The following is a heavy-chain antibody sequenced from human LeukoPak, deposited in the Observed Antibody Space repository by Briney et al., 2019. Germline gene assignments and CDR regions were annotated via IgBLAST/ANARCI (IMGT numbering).Heavy chain of an antibody. CDR2: IIPIFGTA. Sequence: SVKISCKASGGTFSSYAISWVRQAPGQGLEWMGGIIPIFGTANYAQKFQGRVTITADESTSTAYMELSSLRSEDTAVYYCARVGYCSSTSCYTVGDYYYYGMDVWGQGTTVTVSS. CDR3: ARVGYCSSTSCYTVGDYYYYGMDV. V-gene: IGHV1-69*01. D-gene: IGHD2-2*02. CDR1: GGTFSSYA. J-gene: IGHJ6*02.